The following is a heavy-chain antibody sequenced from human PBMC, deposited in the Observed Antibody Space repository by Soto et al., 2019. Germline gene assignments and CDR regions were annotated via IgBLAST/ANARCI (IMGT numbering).Heavy chain of an antibody. CDR2: ITSGGGSQ. J-gene: IGHJ4*02. CDR3: AKGQAGATVDC. V-gene: IGHV3-30*18. D-gene: IGHD1-26*01. CDR1: GFNFTRNG. Sequence: QVHLVESGGGVVQPGKSLTLSCVVSGFNFTRNGMHWVRQAPGKGLEWVAAITSGGGSQYYADSVKGRFTISRDNSRNTLFLQVNSLAPEDTAVYYCAKGQAGATVDCWGQGTLVTVSS.